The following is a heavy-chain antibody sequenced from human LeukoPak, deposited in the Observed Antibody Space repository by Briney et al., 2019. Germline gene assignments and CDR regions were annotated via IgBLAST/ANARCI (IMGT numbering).Heavy chain of an antibody. D-gene: IGHD2-2*01. Sequence: GASVKVSCKASGYTFTAYYMHWVRQAPGQGLERMGWINPNSGDTNCAQKFQGRVTMTRDTSISTAYMELSRLRSDDSAVYYCARGSASDYYDMDVWGQGTSVTVSS. V-gene: IGHV1-2*02. CDR2: INPNSGDT. J-gene: IGHJ6*02. CDR1: GYTFTAYY. CDR3: ARGSASDYYDMDV.